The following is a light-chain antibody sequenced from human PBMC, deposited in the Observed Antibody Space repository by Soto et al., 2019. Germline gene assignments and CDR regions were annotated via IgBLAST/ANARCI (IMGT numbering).Light chain of an antibody. CDR2: HFS. CDR3: SSYTTSNTRQIV. V-gene: IGLV2-14*03. J-gene: IGLJ1*01. Sequence: SVLTQPASVSGSPGPAITISCNGTQSDVSVYHYAPSYQPHPPKAPNLTIYHFSNRPSGVSNRFSGSKSGNTASLTISGLQPEAEADYYCSSYTTSNTRQIVFGTGTKVTVL. CDR1: QSDVSVYHY.